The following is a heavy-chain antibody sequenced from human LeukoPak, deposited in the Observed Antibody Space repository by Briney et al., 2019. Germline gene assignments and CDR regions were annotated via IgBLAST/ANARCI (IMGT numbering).Heavy chain of an antibody. J-gene: IGHJ4*02. V-gene: IGHV3-33*01. CDR2: IWYDGSNK. Sequence: GGSLRLSCAASGFTFSSYGMHWVRQAPGKGLEWVAVIWYDGSNKYYADSVKGRFTISRDNSKNTLYLQMNSLRAEDTAVYYCARGGIVVVPGLGYWGQGTLVTVSS. CDR1: GFTFSSYG. D-gene: IGHD3-22*01. CDR3: ARGGIVVVPGLGY.